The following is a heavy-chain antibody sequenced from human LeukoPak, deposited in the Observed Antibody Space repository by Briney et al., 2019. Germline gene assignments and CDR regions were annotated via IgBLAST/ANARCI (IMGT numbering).Heavy chain of an antibody. J-gene: IGHJ4*02. Sequence: GGSLRLSCAASGFTFDNYGMTWVRQVPGRGLEWVSGINWNSGSTGYADSVRGRFTISRDNDKNSLFLQMNSLRAEDTAVYYCAKGVPYYDILTGYYLDYWGQGTLVTVSS. CDR1: GFTFDNYG. D-gene: IGHD3-9*01. V-gene: IGHV3-20*04. CDR2: INWNSGST. CDR3: AKGVPYYDILTGYYLDY.